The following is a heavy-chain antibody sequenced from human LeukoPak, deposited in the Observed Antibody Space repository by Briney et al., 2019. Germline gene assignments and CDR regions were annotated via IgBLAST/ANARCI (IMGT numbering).Heavy chain of an antibody. CDR3: ARDAYSGSRRRFDI. CDR1: GFTVSSNY. Sequence: GGSLRLSCAASGFTVSSNYMSWVRQAPGKGLEWVSVIYSGGSTYYADSVKGRFTISRHNSKNTLYLQMNSLRAEDTAVYYCARDAYSGSRRRFDIWGQGTMVTVSS. J-gene: IGHJ3*02. V-gene: IGHV3-53*04. CDR2: IYSGGST. D-gene: IGHD1-26*01.